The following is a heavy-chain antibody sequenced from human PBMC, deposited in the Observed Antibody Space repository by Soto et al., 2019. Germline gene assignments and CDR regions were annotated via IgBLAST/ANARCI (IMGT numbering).Heavy chain of an antibody. D-gene: IGHD3-9*01. Sequence: SETLSLTCTVSGGSISSYYWSWIRQPPGKGLEWIGYIYYSGSTNYNPSLKSRVTISVDTSKNQFSLKLSSVTAADTAVYYCARALILTGYFIHDAFDIWGQGTMVTVSS. CDR3: ARALILTGYFIHDAFDI. V-gene: IGHV4-59*01. J-gene: IGHJ3*02. CDR1: GGSISSYY. CDR2: IYYSGST.